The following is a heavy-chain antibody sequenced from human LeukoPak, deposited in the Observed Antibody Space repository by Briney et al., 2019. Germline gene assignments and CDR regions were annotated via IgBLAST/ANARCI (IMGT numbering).Heavy chain of an antibody. J-gene: IGHJ4*02. CDR1: GYTFTSYA. Sequence: ASVKVSCKASGYTFTSYAMTWGRQAPGQGLEWMGWINTKTGNPPYAQGFTGRVVFSLETSVSTAYLQISSLKAEDTAVYYWARVWRSGYDWVGDYWGQGTLVTVSS. D-gene: IGHD5-12*01. CDR2: INTKTGNP. CDR3: ARVWRSGYDWVGDY. V-gene: IGHV7-4-1*02.